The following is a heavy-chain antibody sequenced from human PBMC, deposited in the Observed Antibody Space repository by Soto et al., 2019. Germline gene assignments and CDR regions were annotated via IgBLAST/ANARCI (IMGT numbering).Heavy chain of an antibody. D-gene: IGHD2-15*01. CDR2: MYYGGRI. J-gene: IGHJ5*02. CDR3: ARGTPSPLIVRSSRGPWFDP. Sequence: PSEALFLPWTVSGGSISSYYWSWIRQRRVEGLERIGYMYYGGRINYNPSLKSRVTISVDTSKMQVSLKLSSVTAADTAVYFCARGTPSPLIVRSSRGPWFDPWGQGTLVTVSS. CDR1: GGSISSYY. V-gene: IGHV4-59*08.